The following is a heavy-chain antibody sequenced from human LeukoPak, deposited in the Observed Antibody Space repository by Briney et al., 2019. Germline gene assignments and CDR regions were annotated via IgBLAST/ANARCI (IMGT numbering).Heavy chain of an antibody. V-gene: IGHV4-59*01. CDR1: GGSISGYY. J-gene: IGHJ4*02. Sequence: TSETLSLTCTVSGGSISGYYWSWIRQPPGKGLEWIGYIYYSGSTNYNPSLKSRVTISVDTSKNQFSLKLSSVTAADTAVYYCARDGGGFDYWGQGTLVTVSS. D-gene: IGHD2-15*01. CDR2: IYYSGST. CDR3: ARDGGGFDY.